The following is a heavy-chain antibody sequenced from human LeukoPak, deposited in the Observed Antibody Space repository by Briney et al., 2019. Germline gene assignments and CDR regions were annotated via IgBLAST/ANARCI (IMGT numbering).Heavy chain of an antibody. J-gene: IGHJ4*02. CDR2: ISWNSGSI. CDR3: AKSYYGSGSYCDY. Sequence: GGSLRLSCAASGFTFDDYAMHWVRQAPGKGLEWVSGISWNSGSIGYADSVKGRFTISRDNAKNSLYLQMNSLRAEDTALYYCAKSYYGSGSYCDYWGQGTLVTVSS. D-gene: IGHD3-10*01. CDR1: GFTFDDYA. V-gene: IGHV3-9*01.